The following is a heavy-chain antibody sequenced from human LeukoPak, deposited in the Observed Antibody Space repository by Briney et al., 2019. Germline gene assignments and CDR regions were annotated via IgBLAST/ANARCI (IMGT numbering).Heavy chain of an antibody. CDR3: VKDYRVGSSPAFGDF. D-gene: IGHD1-26*01. V-gene: IGHV3-23*01. CDR2: LIENGATT. J-gene: IGHJ4*02. Sequence: GGSLRLSCAASGFTFNSYAMSWVRQAPGKGLEWVSGLIENGATTYYADSVKGRFSISRDNSMNTVYLQMNNLRAEDTAVYYCVKDYRVGSSPAFGDFWGQGTLVTVSS. CDR1: GFTFNSYA.